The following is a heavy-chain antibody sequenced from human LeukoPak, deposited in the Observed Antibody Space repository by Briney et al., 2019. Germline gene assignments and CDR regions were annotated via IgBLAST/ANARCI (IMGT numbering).Heavy chain of an antibody. CDR3: AREGNIALAGTTTRIFDY. V-gene: IGHV1-46*01. CDR2: INPRGGAT. Sequence: ASVKVSCKASGYTFTSYFMHWVRQAPGQGLEWMGIINPRGGATSYAQKFQGRVTMTRDTSTSTVYMDLYSLRSEDTAVYYCAREGNIALAGTTTRIFDYWGQGTLVTVSS. J-gene: IGHJ4*02. D-gene: IGHD6-19*01. CDR1: GYTFTSYF.